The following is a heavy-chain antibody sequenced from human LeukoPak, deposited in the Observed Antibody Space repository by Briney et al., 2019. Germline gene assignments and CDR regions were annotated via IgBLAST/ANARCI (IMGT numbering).Heavy chain of an antibody. V-gene: IGHV3-30-3*01. CDR1: GCTFSCYA. CDR2: ISYDGSNK. CDR3: ARGRISGSYFAY. J-gene: IGHJ4*02. Sequence: GGSLRLSCAASGCTFSCYAMHWVRQAPGKGLEWVAVISYDGSNKYYADSVKGRFTISRDNSKNTLYLQMNSLRAEDTAVYYCARGRISGSYFAYWGQGTLVTVSS. D-gene: IGHD1-26*01.